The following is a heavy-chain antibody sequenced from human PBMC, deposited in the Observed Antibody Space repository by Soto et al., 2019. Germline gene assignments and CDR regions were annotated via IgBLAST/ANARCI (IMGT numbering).Heavy chain of an antibody. CDR3: ARVADSSRNYYYYYIDV. CDR1: GGSISSYY. J-gene: IGHJ6*03. V-gene: IGHV4-59*01. CDR2: IYYSGST. D-gene: IGHD6-13*01. Sequence: SETLSLTCTVSGGSISSYYWSWIRQPPGKGLEWIGYIYYSGSTNYNPSLKSRVTISVDTSKNQFSLKLSSVTAADTAVYYCARVADSSRNYYYYYIDVWGKGTTVTVSS.